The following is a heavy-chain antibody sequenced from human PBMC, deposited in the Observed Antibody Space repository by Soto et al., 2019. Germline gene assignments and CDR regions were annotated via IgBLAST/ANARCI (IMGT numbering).Heavy chain of an antibody. CDR2: IYYSGST. Sequence: SETLSLTCTVSGGSISSSSYYWGWIRQPPGKGLEWIGSIYYSGSTYYNPSLKSRVTISVDTSKNQFSLKLSSVTAADTAVYYCARLGDGYSGYDWIDYWGQGTLVTVSS. V-gene: IGHV4-39*01. CDR1: GGSISSSSYY. J-gene: IGHJ4*02. CDR3: ARLGDGYSGYDWIDY. D-gene: IGHD5-12*01.